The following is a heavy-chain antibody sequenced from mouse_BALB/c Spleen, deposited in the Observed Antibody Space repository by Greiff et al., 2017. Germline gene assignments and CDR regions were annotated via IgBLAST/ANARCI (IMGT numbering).Heavy chain of an antibody. CDR3: ARGGYYWYFDV. Sequence: VQLQQSGPQLVRPGASVKISCKASGYSFTSYWMHWVKQRPGQGLEWIGMIDPSDSETRLNQKFKDKATLTVDKSSSTAYMQLSSPTSEDSAVYYCARGGYYWYFDVWGAGTTVTVSS. CDR2: IDPSDSET. V-gene: IGHV1S127*01. CDR1: GYSFTSYW. D-gene: IGHD2-2*01. J-gene: IGHJ1*01.